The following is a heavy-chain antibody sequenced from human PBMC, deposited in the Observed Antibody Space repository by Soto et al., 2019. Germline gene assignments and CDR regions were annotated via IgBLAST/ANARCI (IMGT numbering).Heavy chain of an antibody. CDR2: ISYDGSNK. V-gene: IGHV3-30-3*01. D-gene: IGHD3-3*01. J-gene: IGHJ4*02. CDR1: GFTFSSYA. Sequence: QVRLVESGGGVVQPGRSLRLSCAASGFTFSSYAMHWVRQAPGKGLEWVAVISYDGSNKYYADSVKGRFTISGDNSKNTLYLQMNRLRAEDTAVYYCARDKRDLRFLEWSYYFDYWGQGTLVTVSS. CDR3: ARDKRDLRFLEWSYYFDY.